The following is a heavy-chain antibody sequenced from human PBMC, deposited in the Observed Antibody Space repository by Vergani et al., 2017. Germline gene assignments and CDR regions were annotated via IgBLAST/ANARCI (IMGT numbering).Heavy chain of an antibody. Sequence: QVQLVQSGAEVKKPGSSVKVSCKASGGTFSSYTISWVRQAPGQGLEWMGRIIPILGIANYAQKFQGRVTITADKSTSTAYMELSSLRSEDTAVYYCARASSGWYYYYYYYMDVWGKGTTVTVSS. CDR3: ARASSGWYYYYYYYMDV. V-gene: IGHV1-69*02. CDR2: IIPILGIA. CDR1: GGTFSSYT. D-gene: IGHD6-19*01. J-gene: IGHJ6*03.